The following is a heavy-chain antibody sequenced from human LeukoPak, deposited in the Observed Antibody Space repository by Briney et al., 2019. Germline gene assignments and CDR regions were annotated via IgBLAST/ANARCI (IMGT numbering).Heavy chain of an antibody. CDR2: IKQDGSEK. D-gene: IGHD6-19*01. V-gene: IGHV3-7*01. J-gene: IGHJ6*03. CDR3: ARVSSSGWDYYYYYYMDV. CDR1: GFIFTSYW. Sequence: EGSLRLSCAASGFIFTSYWMSWVRQAPGKGLEWVANIKQDGSEKYYVDSVKGRFTISRDNAKNSLYLQMNSLRADDTAVYYCARVSSSGWDYYYYYYMDVWGKGTTVTVSS.